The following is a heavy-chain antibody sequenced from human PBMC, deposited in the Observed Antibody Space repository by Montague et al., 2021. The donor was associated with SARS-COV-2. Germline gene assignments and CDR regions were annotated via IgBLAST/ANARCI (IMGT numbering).Heavy chain of an antibody. J-gene: IGHJ4*02. Sequence: SLRLSCAASGFIFSDYYMTWIRQAPGKGLEWVAVISYDGSNKYYADSVKGRFTISRDNSKNTLYLQMNSLRAEDTAVYYCARDPPYFDSGGFLDYWGQGTLVTVSS. V-gene: IGHV3-30-3*01. CDR2: ISYDGSNK. D-gene: IGHD3-9*01. CDR1: GFIFSDYY. CDR3: ARDPPYFDSGGFLDY.